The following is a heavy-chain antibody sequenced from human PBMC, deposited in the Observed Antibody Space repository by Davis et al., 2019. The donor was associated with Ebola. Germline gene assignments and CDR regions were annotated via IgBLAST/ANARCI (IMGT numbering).Heavy chain of an antibody. CDR3: AREKGWGYCSSTSCPPTLWFDP. CDR1: GGSISSYY. V-gene: IGHV4-59*06. D-gene: IGHD2-2*01. CDR2: IYYSGST. J-gene: IGHJ5*02. Sequence: MPSETLSLTCTVSGGSISSYYWSWIRQHPGKGLEWIGYIYYSGSTYYNPSLKSRVTISVDTSKNQFSLKLSSVTAADTAVHYCAREKGWGYCSSTSCPPTLWFDPWGQGTLVTVSS.